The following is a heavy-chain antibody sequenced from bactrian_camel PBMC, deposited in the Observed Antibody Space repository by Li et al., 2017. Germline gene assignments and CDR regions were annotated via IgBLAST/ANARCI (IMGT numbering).Heavy chain of an antibody. CDR2: IDPYGIA. D-gene: IGHD3*01. CDR3: AAGYAPIQTLGARWMEY. Sequence: QLVESGGGSVQAGGSLRLSCVAKGYEYRDHCMGWFRQAPGLEREGVAAIDPYGIAIYAEFVKGRFAISKDNAKNTLYLQMNSLKPEDTAMYYCAAGYAPIQTLGARWMEYWGQGTQVTVS. J-gene: IGHJ4*01. V-gene: IGHV3S53*01. CDR1: GYEYRDHC.